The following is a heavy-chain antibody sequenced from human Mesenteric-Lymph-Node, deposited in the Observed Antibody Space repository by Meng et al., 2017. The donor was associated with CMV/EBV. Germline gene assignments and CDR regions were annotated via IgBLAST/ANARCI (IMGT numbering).Heavy chain of an antibody. J-gene: IGHJ4*02. D-gene: IGHD1-26*01. CDR1: GFTFSSYE. Sequence: GGSLRLSCAASGFTFSSYEMNWVRQAPGRGLEWVSYISGSGSTVYYAESVKGRFTISRDNAKNSLYLQMNSLRAEDTAVYYCAREIVGATGYFDYWGQGTLVTVSS. CDR2: ISGSGSTV. V-gene: IGHV3-48*03. CDR3: AREIVGATGYFDY.